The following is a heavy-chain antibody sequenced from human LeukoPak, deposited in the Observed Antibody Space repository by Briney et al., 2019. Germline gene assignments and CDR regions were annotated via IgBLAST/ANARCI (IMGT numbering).Heavy chain of an antibody. J-gene: IGHJ2*01. Sequence: GESLKIFRKGSGYSFTPHWIVLVRQIPGKGPEGIGITFACYSYTIYSPSFQGQVTISVDKSISTAYLQWSSLKASDTAMYYCARHFHPAETTGGYFDLWGRGTLVTVSA. CDR2: TFACYSYT. CDR3: ARHFHPAETTGGYFDL. CDR1: GYSFTPHW. D-gene: IGHD4-17*01. V-gene: IGHV5-51*01.